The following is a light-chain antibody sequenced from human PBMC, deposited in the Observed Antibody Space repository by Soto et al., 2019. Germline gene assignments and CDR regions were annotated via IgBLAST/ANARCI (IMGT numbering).Light chain of an antibody. J-gene: IGLJ1*01. Sequence: QSVLTQPPSASGTPGQRVTISCSGSSSNIGSNSVYWYQQLPGSAPKLLIVKNRQRPSGVPDRFSGSKSGTSASLAVSGLRSGYEADYYCSAWDDRLRGFLFGPWTKLTVL. CDR3: SAWDDRLRGFL. CDR1: SSNIGSNS. V-gene: IGLV1-47*01. CDR2: KNR.